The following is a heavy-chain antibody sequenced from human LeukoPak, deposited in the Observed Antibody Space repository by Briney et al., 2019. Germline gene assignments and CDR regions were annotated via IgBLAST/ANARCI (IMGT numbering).Heavy chain of an antibody. D-gene: IGHD5-18*01. V-gene: IGHV1-46*01. J-gene: IGHJ4*02. CDR3: ARVPLGDTATLDY. CDR2: INPSGGST. Sequence: ASVKVSCKASGYTFTSYYMHWVRQAPGQGLEWMGIINPSGGSTSYAQKFQGRVTMTRDMSTSTVYMELSSLRSEATAVYYCARVPLGDTATLDYWGQGTLVTVSS. CDR1: GYTFTSYY.